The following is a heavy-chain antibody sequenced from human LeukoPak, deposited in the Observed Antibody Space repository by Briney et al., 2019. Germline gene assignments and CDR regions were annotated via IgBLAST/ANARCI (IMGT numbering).Heavy chain of an antibody. CDR3: AKERASRLPFDY. CDR2: ISANGGNT. Sequence: EGSLRLSCAASGFTFSNYGMNWVRQAPGKGLEWVTAISANGGNTYYADSVKGRFTISRDNSKDTLSLQMNSLRAEDTAVYYCAKERASRLPFDYWGQGTLVTVSS. V-gene: IGHV3-23*01. D-gene: IGHD4-11*01. CDR1: GFTFSNYG. J-gene: IGHJ4*02.